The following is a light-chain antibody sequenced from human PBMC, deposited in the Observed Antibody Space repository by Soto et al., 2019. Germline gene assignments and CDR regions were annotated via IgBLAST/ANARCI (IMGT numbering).Light chain of an antibody. V-gene: IGLV2-8*01. CDR1: RSGVGGSNY. CDR2: EVS. CDR3: SSYGGSNNVV. J-gene: IGLJ2*01. Sequence: QSALTQPPSASGSPGQSVTISCTGTRSGVGGSNYVSWYPPHPGKAPKLMIYEVSQRPSGVPDRCSGSKSANTASLTVSGHQAEDEADYYCSSYGGSNNVVVGGGTKLTVL.